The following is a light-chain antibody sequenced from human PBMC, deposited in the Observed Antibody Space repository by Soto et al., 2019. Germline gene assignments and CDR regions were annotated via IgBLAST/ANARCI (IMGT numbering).Light chain of an antibody. J-gene: IGKJ1*01. CDR3: HQDGLLPK. Sequence: EIVLTQSPATLSLSPGETATLSCGASQSVTSNFLAWYQQKPGLAPRLLIYDAFSRATGIPDRFSGSGSETDFTLNITNHEPEAFAVYYCHQDGLLPKFGQGNKVEIK. CDR1: QSVTSNF. V-gene: IGKV3D-20*01. CDR2: DAF.